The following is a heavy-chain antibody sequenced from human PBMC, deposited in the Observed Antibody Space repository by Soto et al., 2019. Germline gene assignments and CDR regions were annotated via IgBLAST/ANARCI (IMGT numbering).Heavy chain of an antibody. CDR1: GFTFSNYN. V-gene: IGHV3-21*01. D-gene: IGHD2-15*01. CDR3: ATSEQRYCSGGSCDGFDY. Sequence: VQLVESGGGLVNPGGSLRLRCEGSGFTFSNYNMNWVRQAPGKGLEWVSSISSRRNYIYYADSVKGRFTISRDIAKNSLFLQMNSLRAEDTAVYYCATSEQRYCSGGSCDGFDYWGQGTLVTVSS. J-gene: IGHJ4*02. CDR2: ISSRRNYI.